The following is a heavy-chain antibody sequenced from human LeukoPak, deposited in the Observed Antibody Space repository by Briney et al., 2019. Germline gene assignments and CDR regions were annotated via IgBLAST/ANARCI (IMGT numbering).Heavy chain of an antibody. D-gene: IGHD6-19*01. V-gene: IGHV3-7*03. Sequence: PGGSLRLSCAASGFTFSSYWMTRVRQAPGKGLEWVANIKPDGSEKYYVDSVRGRFTISRDNAKSSLYLQMNSLRAEDTAVYYCAKTVAVAGYWGQGTLVTVSS. CDR3: AKTVAVAGY. CDR2: IKPDGSEK. J-gene: IGHJ4*02. CDR1: GFTFSSYW.